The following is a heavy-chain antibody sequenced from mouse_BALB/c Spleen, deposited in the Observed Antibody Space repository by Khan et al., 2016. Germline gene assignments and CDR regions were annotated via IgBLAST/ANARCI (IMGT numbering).Heavy chain of an antibody. J-gene: IGHJ3*01. CDR3: TRLGFAY. CDR1: GYKFTDYE. Sequence: QVRLLQSGTELVRPGASVTLSCKASGYKFTDYEMHWVKQTPVHGLEWIGAIDPETGGTVYTQKFKGKATLTAEKSSNTAYMELRSLTSDDSAVYYCTRLGFAYWGQGTLVTVSA. CDR2: IDPETGGT. D-gene: IGHD4-1*01. V-gene: IGHV1-15*01.